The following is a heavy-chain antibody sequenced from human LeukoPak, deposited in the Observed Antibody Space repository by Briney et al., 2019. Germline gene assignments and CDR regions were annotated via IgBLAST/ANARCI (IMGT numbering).Heavy chain of an antibody. D-gene: IGHD6-19*01. Sequence: SETLPLTCTVSGGSMNSYYWTWIRQPPGKGLEWIGYFYHIGNTNYNPSLKSRVTISMDTSRNQFSLKLRSVTAADTAVYYCAKEDGEEYSSGWYKRNYFDNWGQGTRVTVSS. CDR3: AKEDGEEYSSGWYKRNYFDN. V-gene: IGHV4-59*01. CDR1: GGSMNSYY. CDR2: FYHIGNT. J-gene: IGHJ4*02.